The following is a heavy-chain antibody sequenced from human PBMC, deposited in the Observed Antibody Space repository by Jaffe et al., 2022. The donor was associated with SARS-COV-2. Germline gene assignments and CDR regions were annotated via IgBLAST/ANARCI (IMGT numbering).Heavy chain of an antibody. J-gene: IGHJ4*02. Sequence: EVQLVETGGGLVQPGGSLRLSCAASGFNFDTCSMNWVRQAPGKGLEWLSYISGSSQTVHYADSVEGRFTISRDNRKKSLYLQMSSLRAEDTAVYYCATVISGRYYFDYWGLGTPVTVSS. D-gene: IGHD3-10*01. CDR2: ISGSSQTV. V-gene: IGHV3-48*01. CDR1: GFNFDTCS. CDR3: ATVISGRYYFDY.